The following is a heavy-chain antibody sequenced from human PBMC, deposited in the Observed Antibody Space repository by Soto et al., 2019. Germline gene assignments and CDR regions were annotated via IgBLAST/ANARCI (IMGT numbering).Heavy chain of an antibody. V-gene: IGHV3-13*04. Sequence: PGGSLSLSCAASGFTFRRYDMYWVRQATGKGLEWVSAIGTAADTYYPASVQGRFIISRENAKNSLYLQMNSLRAGDTAVYYCVRARGGEYFGEQLSWGQGTLVTVSS. CDR1: GFTFRRYD. J-gene: IGHJ4*02. CDR2: IGTAADT. D-gene: IGHD3-10*01. CDR3: VRARGGEYFGEQLS.